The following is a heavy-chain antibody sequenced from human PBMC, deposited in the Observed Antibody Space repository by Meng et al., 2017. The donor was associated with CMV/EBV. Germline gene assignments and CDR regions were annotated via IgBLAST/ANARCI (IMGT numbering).Heavy chain of an antibody. CDR1: GGPISSSSYY. V-gene: IGHV4-39*01. CDR3: AREAIDCSSTSCELDY. CDR2: IYYSGST. D-gene: IGHD2-2*01. J-gene: IGHJ4*02. Sequence: SETLSLTCTVSGGPISSSSYYWGWIRQPPGKGLEWIGSIYYSGSTYYNPSLKSRVTISVDTSKNQFSLKLSSVTAADTAVYYCAREAIDCSSTSCELDYWGQGTLVTVSS.